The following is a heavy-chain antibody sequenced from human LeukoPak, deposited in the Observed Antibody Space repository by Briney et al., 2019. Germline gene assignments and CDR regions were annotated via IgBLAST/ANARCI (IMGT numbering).Heavy chain of an antibody. J-gene: IGHJ4*02. D-gene: IGHD6-6*01. Sequence: GRFLRLSCAASGFTFSSYAMHWVRQAPGKGLEWVAVISYDGSNKYYADSVKGRFTISRDNSKNTLYLQMNSLRAEDTAVYYCARAMGEQLVRAYYFDYWGQGTLVTVSS. V-gene: IGHV3-30*07. CDR2: ISYDGSNK. CDR3: ARAMGEQLVRAYYFDY. CDR1: GFTFSSYA.